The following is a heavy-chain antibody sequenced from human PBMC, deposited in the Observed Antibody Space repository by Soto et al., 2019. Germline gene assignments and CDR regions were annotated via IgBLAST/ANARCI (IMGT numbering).Heavy chain of an antibody. V-gene: IGHV3-23*04. CDR2: VTSGGTT. Sequence: EAQLVESGGGLVQPGGSLRLSCAASGFAFESYAMNWVRQAPGKGLEWVSAVTSGGTTYYADSMGGRFTISRDNSKNTLYLQMNSLRAEDTAVYYCATELRYLEWFTRPDYWGQGTLVTVSS. J-gene: IGHJ4*02. CDR3: ATELRYLEWFTRPDY. D-gene: IGHD3-3*01. CDR1: GFAFESYA.